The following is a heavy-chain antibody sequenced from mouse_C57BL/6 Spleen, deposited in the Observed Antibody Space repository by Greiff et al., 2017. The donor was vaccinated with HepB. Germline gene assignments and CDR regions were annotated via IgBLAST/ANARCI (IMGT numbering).Heavy chain of an antibody. CDR2: IDPETGGT. J-gene: IGHJ1*03. CDR1: GYTFTDYE. CDR3: TGGEGDCGNSYWYFDV. Sequence: QVQLQQSGAELVRPGASVTLSCKASGYTFTDYEMHWVKQTPVHGLEWIGAIDPETGGTAYNQKFKGKAILTADKSSSTAYMELRSLTSEDSAVYYCTGGEGDCGNSYWYFDVWGTGTTVTVAS. D-gene: IGHD1-1*01. V-gene: IGHV1-15*01.